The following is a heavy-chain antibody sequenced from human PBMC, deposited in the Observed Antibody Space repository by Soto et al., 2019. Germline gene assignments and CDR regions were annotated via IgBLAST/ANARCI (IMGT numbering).Heavy chain of an antibody. D-gene: IGHD6-6*01. J-gene: IGHJ4*02. CDR3: ARGFSSSFDY. CDR1: GGSISSYY. Sequence: SETLSLTCTVSGGSISSYYWSWIRQPPGKGLEWIGYIYYSGSTNYNPSLKSRVTISVDTSKNQFSLKLSSVTAADTAVYYCARGFSSSFDYWGQGTLVTVSS. V-gene: IGHV4-59*01. CDR2: IYYSGST.